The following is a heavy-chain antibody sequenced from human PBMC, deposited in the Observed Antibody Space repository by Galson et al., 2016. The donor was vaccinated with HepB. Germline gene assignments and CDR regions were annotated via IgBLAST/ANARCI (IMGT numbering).Heavy chain of an antibody. J-gene: IGHJ4*02. D-gene: IGHD3-22*01. CDR1: GFTFGDYA. CDR3: SRATKLYYYDSSGYGY. V-gene: IGHV3-49*03. Sequence: SLRLSCVASGFTFGDYAMSWFRQAPGMGLEWVGFIRSKTYGATTEYAASVKGRFSISRDDSNSIAYLQMNSLKTEDTAVYYCSRATKLYYYDSSGYGYWGQGTLVTVSS. CDR2: IRSKTYGATT.